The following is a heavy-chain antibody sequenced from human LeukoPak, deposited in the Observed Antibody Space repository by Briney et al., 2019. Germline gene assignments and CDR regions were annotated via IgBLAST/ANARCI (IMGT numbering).Heavy chain of an antibody. CDR3: AKHMAAGQGLRNAFDA. D-gene: IGHD1-14*01. CDR1: GFTFSSQA. CDR2: TSASGTTS. V-gene: IGHV3-23*01. J-gene: IGHJ3*01. Sequence: GGSLRLSCVASGFTFSSQAMSWVRQAPGKGLQWVSSTSASGTTSYYEDSVKGRFTIFRDASKTTLFLQMNSLRIEDSALYYCAKHMAAGQGLRNAFDAWGQGTIVTVSS.